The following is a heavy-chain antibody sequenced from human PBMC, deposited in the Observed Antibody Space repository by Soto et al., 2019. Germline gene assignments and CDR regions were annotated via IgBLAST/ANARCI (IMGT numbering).Heavy chain of an antibody. J-gene: IGHJ5*02. Sequence: SVKVSCKASGFTFTSSAVQWVRQARGQRLEWIGWIVVGSGNTNYAQKFQERVTITRDMSTSTAYMELSSLRSEDTAVYYCAADPGGRDGYNYEFSYDPWGKGTLVTVSS. CDR1: GFTFTSSA. CDR2: IVVGSGNT. V-gene: IGHV1-58*01. CDR3: AADPGGRDGYNYEFSYDP. D-gene: IGHD5-12*01.